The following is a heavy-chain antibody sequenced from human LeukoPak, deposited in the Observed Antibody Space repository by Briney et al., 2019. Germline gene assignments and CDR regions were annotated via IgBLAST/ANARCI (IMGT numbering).Heavy chain of an antibody. V-gene: IGHV5-51*01. D-gene: IGHD6-13*01. CDR2: IYPGDSRI. Sequence: GESLKISCQGFGYSFTSYWIGWVRQMPGKGLEWMGVIYPGDSRIRYNPSFQGQVTISVDKSISTAYLQWVSLKASDTAMYYCACRDLTSTWSFPWGQGTLVTVSS. J-gene: IGHJ5*02. CDR3: ACRDLTSTWSFP. CDR1: GYSFTSYW.